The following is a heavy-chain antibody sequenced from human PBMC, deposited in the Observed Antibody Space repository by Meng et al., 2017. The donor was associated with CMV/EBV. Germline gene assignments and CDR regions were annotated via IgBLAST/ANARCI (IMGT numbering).Heavy chain of an antibody. J-gene: IGHJ6*02. D-gene: IGHD3-22*01. CDR1: GFTVSNKY. CDR2: IHRDGST. V-gene: IGHV3-53*01. CDR3: ASSPPYYYYYYAALDV. Sequence: GESLKISCAASGFTVSNKYMSWVRQAPGKGLEWVSLIHRDGSTYYADSVKGRFTISRDNSRNTLYLQMNSLRAEDTAVYYCASSPPYYYYYYAALDVWGQGTTVTVSS.